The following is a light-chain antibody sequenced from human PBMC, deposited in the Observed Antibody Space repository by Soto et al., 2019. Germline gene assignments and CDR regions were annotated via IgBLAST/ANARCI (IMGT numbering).Light chain of an antibody. CDR1: SSNIGADFG. CDR3: QSYDSSLSGSV. J-gene: IGLJ2*01. V-gene: IGLV1-40*01. Sequence: QSGLTQPPSVSGAPGQRVTISCTGSSSNIGADFGVHWYQQLPGTAPKLLIYANNNRPSGVPDRFSGSKSGTSASLAITGLQAEDEADYFCQSYDSSLSGSVFGGGTKLTVL. CDR2: ANN.